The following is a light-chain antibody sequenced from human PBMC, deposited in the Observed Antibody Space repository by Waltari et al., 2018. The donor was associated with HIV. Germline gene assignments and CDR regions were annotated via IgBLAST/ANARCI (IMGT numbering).Light chain of an antibody. V-gene: IGLV1-47*01. CDR3: AAWDDRLSGRV. Sequence: QSVLTQPPSASGTPWQRVTISCSGSSSNIEFNYVYWYQQVPGTAPKLLIDKNAQWPSGVPDRFSASKSGTSASPVISGLRSEDEADYYCAAWDDRLSGRVFGTGTRVTVL. J-gene: IGLJ1*01. CDR1: SSNIEFNY. CDR2: KNA.